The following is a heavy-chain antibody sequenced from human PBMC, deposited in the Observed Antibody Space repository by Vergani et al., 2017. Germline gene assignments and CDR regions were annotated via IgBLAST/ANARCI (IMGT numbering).Heavy chain of an antibody. D-gene: IGHD3-22*01. CDR3: ARDLFYYDSSGYYSGFFDY. Sequence: EVQLVESGGGLVKPGGSLRLSCAASGFTFSSYSMNWVRQAPGKGLEWVSSIRSSSSYIYYADSVKGRFTISRDNAKNSLYLQMNSLRAEDTAVYYCARDLFYYDSSGYYSGFFDYWGQGTLVTVSS. CDR1: GFTFSSYS. V-gene: IGHV3-21*01. J-gene: IGHJ4*02. CDR2: IRSSSSYI.